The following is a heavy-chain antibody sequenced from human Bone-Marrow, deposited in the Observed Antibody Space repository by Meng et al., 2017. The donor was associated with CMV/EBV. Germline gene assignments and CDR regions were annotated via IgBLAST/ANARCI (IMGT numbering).Heavy chain of an antibody. V-gene: IGHV3-74*01. CDR2: INSDGSST. CDR3: AELTIFGVATDNKENAFDI. CDR1: GFTFSSYW. D-gene: IGHD3-3*01. J-gene: IGHJ3*02. Sequence: GESLKISCAASGFTFSSYWMHWVRQAPGKGLVWVSRINSDGSSTSYADSVKGRFTISRDNAKNTLYLQMNSLRAEDTAVYYCAELTIFGVATDNKENAFDIWGQGPRVTGSS.